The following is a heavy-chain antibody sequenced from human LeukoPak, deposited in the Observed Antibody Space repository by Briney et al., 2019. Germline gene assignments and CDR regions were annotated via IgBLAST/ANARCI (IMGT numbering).Heavy chain of an antibody. CDR1: GFTFSSYA. V-gene: IGHV3-23*01. D-gene: IGHD3-16*01. J-gene: IGHJ4*02. Sequence: GGSLRLSCAASGFTFSSYAMSWVRQAPGKGLEWVSAISGSGGSTYYADSVKGRFTISRDNSKNTLYLQMNSLRAEDTAVYYCAKVGRDYVWGSLDYWGQGTLVTVSS. CDR3: AKVGRDYVWGSLDY. CDR2: ISGSGGST.